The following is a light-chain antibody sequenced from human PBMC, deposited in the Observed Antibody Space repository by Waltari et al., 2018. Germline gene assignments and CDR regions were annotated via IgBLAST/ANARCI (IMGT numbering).Light chain of an antibody. J-gene: IGKJ1*01. CDR2: RAS. V-gene: IGKV3-20*01. CDR1: QSVGSSS. Sequence: EIVLTQSPGTASLSPGERVPLSCRASQSVGSSSLAWYQQKPGQAPRLVIYRASRRSTGIPYRFSGRESGTDFRLTISRLEPEDITVDYYQKHGTLPATFGQGTKVEIK. CDR3: QKHGTLPAT.